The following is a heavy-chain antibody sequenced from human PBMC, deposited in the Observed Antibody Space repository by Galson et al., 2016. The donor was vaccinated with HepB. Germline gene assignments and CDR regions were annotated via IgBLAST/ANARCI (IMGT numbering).Heavy chain of an antibody. V-gene: IGHV4-4*02. CDR1: GDFISSQNW. CDR2: IFHSGSA. J-gene: IGHJ5*02. D-gene: IGHD2-2*01. CDR3: ARARRYCASRSCYFDP. Sequence: ETLSLTCAVSGDFISSQNWWNWVRQPPGKGLEWIGEIFHSGSANYNPSLKSRVTISLDKSNNHIPLKLSSVTAADTAVYYCARARRYCASRSCYFDPWGQGTLVTVSS.